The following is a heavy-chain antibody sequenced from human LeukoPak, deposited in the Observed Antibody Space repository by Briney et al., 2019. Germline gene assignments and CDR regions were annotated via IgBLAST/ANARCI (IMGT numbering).Heavy chain of an antibody. CDR1: GSTLTDLF. V-gene: IGHV1-24*01. Sequence: ASVKVSCKVSGSTLTDLFTFWVRQAPGEGLECMGGFDPEYGETIYAQKFQGRVTMTEDTSTDTAYMELSSLRSEDTAVYYCATSSPPEVVPAAATGYYYYMDVWGKGTTVTVSS. CDR3: ATSSPPEVVPAAATGYYYYMDV. D-gene: IGHD2-2*01. CDR2: FDPEYGET. J-gene: IGHJ6*03.